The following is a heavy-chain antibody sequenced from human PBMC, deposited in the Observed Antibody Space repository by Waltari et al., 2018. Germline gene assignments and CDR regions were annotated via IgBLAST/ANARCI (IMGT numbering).Heavy chain of an antibody. CDR1: GGSFSGYY. J-gene: IGHJ4*02. CDR3: ARHRVSAPWYYFDL. Sequence: QVQLQQWGAGLLKPSETLSLTCAVYGGSFSGYYWSWIRQPPGKGLEWIGEINHSGSTNYNPSLKSRVTISVDTSKNQFSLKLSSVTAADTAVYYCARHRVSAPWYYFDLWGQGTLVTVSS. D-gene: IGHD2-15*01. V-gene: IGHV4-34*01. CDR2: INHSGST.